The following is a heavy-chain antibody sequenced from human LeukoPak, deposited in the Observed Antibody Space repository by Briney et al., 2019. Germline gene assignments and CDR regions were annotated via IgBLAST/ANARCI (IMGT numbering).Heavy chain of an antibody. Sequence: PGGSLRLSCAASGFTFNNYDMHWVRQAPGKGLEWVAVISSDGTYKYYTDSVKGRFTISRDNAKNSLYLQMNSLRAEDTAVYYCARGPATFDYWGQGTLVTVSS. D-gene: IGHD2-2*01. CDR3: ARGPATFDY. J-gene: IGHJ4*02. CDR2: ISSDGTYK. V-gene: IGHV3-30*03. CDR1: GFTFNNYD.